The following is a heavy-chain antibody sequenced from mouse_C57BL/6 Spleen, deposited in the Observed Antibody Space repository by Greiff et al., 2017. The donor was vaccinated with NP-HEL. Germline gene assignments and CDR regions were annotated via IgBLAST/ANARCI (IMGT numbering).Heavy chain of an antibody. CDR1: GYTFTDYY. D-gene: IGHD2-1*01. CDR3: ARDGNYDLGAY. J-gene: IGHJ3*01. V-gene: IGHV1-26*01. Sequence: EVQLQQSGPELVKPGASVKISCKASGYTFTDYYMNWVKQSHGKSLEWIGDINPNNGGTSYNQKFKGKATLTVDKSSSTAYMELRSLTSEDSAVYYCARDGNYDLGAYWGQGTLVTVSA. CDR2: INPNNGGT.